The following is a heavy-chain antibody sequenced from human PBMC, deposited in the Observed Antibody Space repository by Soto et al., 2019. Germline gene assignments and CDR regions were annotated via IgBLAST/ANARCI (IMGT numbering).Heavy chain of an antibody. V-gene: IGHV3-21*01. J-gene: IGHJ3*02. CDR1: GFTFNMYT. CDR3: AREKYSGSGAFDT. CDR2: ISSSGRYI. D-gene: IGHD1-26*01. Sequence: GGSLRLSCAASGFTFNMYTMHWVRQAPGKRLEWVSSISSSGRYIYNTDSLKGRCTISRDNAKNSLFLQINGLRADDTAVYYCAREKYSGSGAFDTWGQGTVVTVSS.